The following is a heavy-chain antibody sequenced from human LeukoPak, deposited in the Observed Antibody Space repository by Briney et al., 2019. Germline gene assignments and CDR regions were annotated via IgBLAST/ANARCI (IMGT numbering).Heavy chain of an antibody. CDR3: AVTRWLRTFDY. CDR1: GGSFSGYY. Sequence: PSETLSLTCAVYGGSFSGYYWSWIRQPPGKGLEWIGEINHSGSTNYNPSLKSRATISVDTSKNQFSLKLSSVTAADTAVYYCAVTRWLRTFDYWGQGTLVTVSS. CDR2: INHSGST. D-gene: IGHD5-24*01. J-gene: IGHJ4*02. V-gene: IGHV4-34*01.